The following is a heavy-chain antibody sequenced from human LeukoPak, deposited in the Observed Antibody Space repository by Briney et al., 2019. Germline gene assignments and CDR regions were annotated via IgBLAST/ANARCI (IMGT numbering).Heavy chain of an antibody. CDR2: IYISGST. CDR1: GGSISSYY. Sequence: SETLSLTCTVSGGSISSYYWSWIRQPAGKGLEWIGRIYISGSTDYNPSLKSRVTISVDTSKNHLSLKLSSVTAADTAVYYCARSKAHLSTSWYGNWFDPWGQGTLVTVSS. V-gene: IGHV4-4*07. D-gene: IGHD6-13*01. CDR3: ARSKAHLSTSWYGNWFDP. J-gene: IGHJ5*02.